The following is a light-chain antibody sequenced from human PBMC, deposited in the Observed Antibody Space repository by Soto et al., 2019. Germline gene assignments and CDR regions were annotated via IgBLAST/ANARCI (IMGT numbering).Light chain of an antibody. CDR3: QQYCHSPALT. Sequence: EIVLTQSPGTLSLSPGERATLSYRARQSVSSSYLAWYQQKPGQAPRLLIYGASSRATGIPDRFSGSGSGTEFTLTISRLVPADFAVYHCQQYCHSPALTFGGGTKVEIK. CDR1: QSVSSSY. J-gene: IGKJ4*01. V-gene: IGKV3-20*01. CDR2: GAS.